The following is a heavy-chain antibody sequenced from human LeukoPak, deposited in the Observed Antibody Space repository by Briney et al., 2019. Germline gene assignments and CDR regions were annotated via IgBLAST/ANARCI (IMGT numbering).Heavy chain of an antibody. CDR1: GFTFSSYA. J-gene: IGHJ4*02. Sequence: GASLRLSCEASGFTFSSYALSWVRPAPGKGLEWVSAISASGGSTYYADSVKGRFTISRDNSKNTLYLQMSSLRDEDTAVYYCAKAPAALIKGSFDYWGQGTLVTVSS. V-gene: IGHV3-23*01. CDR2: ISASGGST. D-gene: IGHD2-2*01. CDR3: AKAPAALIKGSFDY.